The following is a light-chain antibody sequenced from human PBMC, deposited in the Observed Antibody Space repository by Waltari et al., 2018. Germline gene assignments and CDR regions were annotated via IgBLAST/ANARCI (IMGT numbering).Light chain of an antibody. CDR3: QHYVRLPVT. CDR2: GAS. V-gene: IGKV3-20*01. J-gene: IGKJ1*01. CDR1: KRVGTF. Sequence: IVLTQSPGTLSLSPGERATLSCRASKRVGTFLDWYQQKPGQAPRLLIQGASTRATGTPDRFSGRGSGTDFSLTISRLEPEDFAMYYCQHYVRLPVTFGQGTKVEI.